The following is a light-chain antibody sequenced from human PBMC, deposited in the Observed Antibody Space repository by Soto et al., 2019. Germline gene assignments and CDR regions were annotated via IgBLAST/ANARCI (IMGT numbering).Light chain of an antibody. CDR3: GTWDSSLSAGV. J-gene: IGLJ3*02. CDR2: DNN. Sequence: QSVLTQPPSVSAAPGQKVTISCSGSSSNIGNNYVSWYQQLPGTAPNLLMYDNNNRPSGIPDRFSGSKSGTSATLGITGLQTGDEADYYCGTWDSSLSAGVFGGGTKLTVL. V-gene: IGLV1-51*01. CDR1: SSNIGNNY.